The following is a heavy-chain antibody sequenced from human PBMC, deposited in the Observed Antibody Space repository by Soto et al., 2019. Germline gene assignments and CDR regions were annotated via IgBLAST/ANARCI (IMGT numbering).Heavy chain of an antibody. CDR3: ARDISSSWNRGWFDP. CDR2: INAGNGNT. Sequence: ASVKVSCKASGYTFTSYAMHWVRQAPGQRLEWMGWINAGNGNTKYSQKFQGRVTITRDTSASTAYMELSSLRSEDTAVYYCARDISSSWNRGWFDPWGQGTLVTSPQ. D-gene: IGHD6-13*01. J-gene: IGHJ5*02. V-gene: IGHV1-3*01. CDR1: GYTFTSYA.